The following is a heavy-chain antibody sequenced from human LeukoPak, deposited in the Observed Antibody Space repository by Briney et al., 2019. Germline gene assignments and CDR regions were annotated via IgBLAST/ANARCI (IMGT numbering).Heavy chain of an antibody. CDR2: INHSGST. CDR3: ARVRRGDGYGDFDAFDI. D-gene: IGHD4-17*01. CDR1: GGSFSGYY. Sequence: PSETLSLTCAVYGGSFSGYYWSWIRQPPGEGLEWIGEINHSGSTYYNPSLKSRVTISVDTSKNQFSLKLSSVTAADTAVYYCARVRRGDGYGDFDAFDIWGQGTMVTVSS. V-gene: IGHV4-34*01. J-gene: IGHJ3*02.